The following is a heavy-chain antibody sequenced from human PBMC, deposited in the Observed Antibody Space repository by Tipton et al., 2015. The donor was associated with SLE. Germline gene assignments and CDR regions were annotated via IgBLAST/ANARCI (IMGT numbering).Heavy chain of an antibody. Sequence: TLSLTCTVSGGSISSGGYYWSWIRQHPGKGLEWIGYIYYSGSTYYNPSLKSRVTISVDTSKNQFSLKLSSVTAADTAVYYCARATYYYDSSGYSDAFDIWGQGTMVTVSS. V-gene: IGHV4-31*03. CDR2: IYYSGST. CDR1: GGSISSGGYY. D-gene: IGHD3-22*01. J-gene: IGHJ3*02. CDR3: ARATYYYDSSGYSDAFDI.